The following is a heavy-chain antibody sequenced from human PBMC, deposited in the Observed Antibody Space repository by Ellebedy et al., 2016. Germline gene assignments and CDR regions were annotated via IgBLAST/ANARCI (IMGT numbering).Heavy chain of an antibody. V-gene: IGHV4-39*01. D-gene: IGHD6-13*01. CDR3: ACIAVGGPARGSFDY. J-gene: IGHJ4*02. CDR1: GGSISSSSYY. CDR2: IYYSGST. Sequence: SETLSLTXTVSGGSISSSSYYWGWIRQPPGKGLEWMGSIYYSGSTYYNPSLKSRVVISVDTSKSQFSLKLSSVTAADTAVYYCACIAVGGPARGSFDYWGQGTLVTVSS.